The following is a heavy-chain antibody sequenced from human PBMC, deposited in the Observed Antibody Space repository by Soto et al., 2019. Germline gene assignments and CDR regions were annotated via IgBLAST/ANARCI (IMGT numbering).Heavy chain of an antibody. Sequence: SVKVSCKSSGGTFSSYAISWVRQAPGQGLEWVGGIIPRFGTANYAQKFQGRVTITADESTSTAYMELSSLRSEDTAMYYCAKVKYDSSGYYRNFDYWGQGTLVTVSS. CDR2: IIPRFGTA. CDR1: GGTFSSYA. D-gene: IGHD3-22*01. CDR3: AKVKYDSSGYYRNFDY. V-gene: IGHV1-69*13. J-gene: IGHJ4*02.